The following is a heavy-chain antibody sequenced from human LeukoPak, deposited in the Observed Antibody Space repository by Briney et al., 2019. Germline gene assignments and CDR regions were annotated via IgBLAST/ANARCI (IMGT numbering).Heavy chain of an antibody. D-gene: IGHD7-27*01. CDR1: GGSFSGYY. V-gene: IGHV4-34*01. Sequence: PSETLSLTCAVYGGSFSGYYWSWIRQPPGKGLEWIGEINHSGSTNYNPSLKSRVTISVDTSKNQFSLKLSSVTAVDTAVYYCARISQNWGSFDYWGQGTLVTVSS. CDR2: INHSGST. J-gene: IGHJ4*02. CDR3: ARISQNWGSFDY.